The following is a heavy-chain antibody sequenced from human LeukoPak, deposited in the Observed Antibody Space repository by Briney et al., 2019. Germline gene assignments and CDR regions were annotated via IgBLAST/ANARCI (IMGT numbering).Heavy chain of an antibody. Sequence: PSETLSLTCTVSGASMSSFYWTWIRQPSGKGLEWIGNIFNSGTTNYNPSLKSRVTISVDTSKNQFSLKLSSVTAADTAVYYCARRRRGGYRSFHSGNFDCWGQGTLVTVSS. V-gene: IGHV4-59*12. J-gene: IGHJ4*02. CDR3: ARRRRGGYRSFHSGNFDC. CDR1: GASMSSFY. D-gene: IGHD5-24*01. CDR2: IFNSGTT.